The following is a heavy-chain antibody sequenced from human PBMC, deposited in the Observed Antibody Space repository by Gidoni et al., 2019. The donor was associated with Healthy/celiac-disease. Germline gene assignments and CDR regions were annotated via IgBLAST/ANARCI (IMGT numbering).Heavy chain of an antibody. CDR1: GYTFTSYG. Sequence: QVQLVQSGAEVKKPGASVKVSCKASGYTFTSYGISWVRQAPGQGLEWMGWISAYNGNTNYAQKLQGRVTMTTDTSTSTAYMELRSLRSDDTAVYYCARLRKVRDYRGTNWFDPWGQGTLVTVSS. D-gene: IGHD3-10*01. V-gene: IGHV1-18*01. J-gene: IGHJ5*02. CDR3: ARLRKVRDYRGTNWFDP. CDR2: ISAYNGNT.